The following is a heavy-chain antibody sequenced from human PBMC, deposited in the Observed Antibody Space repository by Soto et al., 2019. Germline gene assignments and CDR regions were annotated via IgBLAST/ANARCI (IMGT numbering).Heavy chain of an antibody. Sequence: SSETLSLTCTVSGGSISSYYWSWIRQPPGKGLEWIGYIYYSGSTNYNPSLKSRVTISVDTSKNQFSLKLSSVTAADTAVYYCAKVAGECSSTSCSPLTNLHADYWGQGTLVTVS. V-gene: IGHV4-59*01. CDR3: AKVAGECSSTSCSPLTNLHADY. CDR1: GGSISSYY. D-gene: IGHD2-2*01. J-gene: IGHJ4*02. CDR2: IYYSGST.